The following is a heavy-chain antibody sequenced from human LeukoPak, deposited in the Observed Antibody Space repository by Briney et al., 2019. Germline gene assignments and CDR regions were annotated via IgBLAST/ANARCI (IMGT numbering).Heavy chain of an antibody. J-gene: IGHJ4*02. CDR2: ISNSNSYI. CDR1: GFTFSNFN. Sequence: GGSLRLSCAASGFTFSNFNMNWVRQAPGKGLEWVSCISNSNSYIYYADSVKGRFTISRDNAKNSLYLQMNSLRAEDTAVYYCAKSRGSSWFTDYWGQGTLVTVSS. D-gene: IGHD6-13*01. V-gene: IGHV3-21*01. CDR3: AKSRGSSWFTDY.